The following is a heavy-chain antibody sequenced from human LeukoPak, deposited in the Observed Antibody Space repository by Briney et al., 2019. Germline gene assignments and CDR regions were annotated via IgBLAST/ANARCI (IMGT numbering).Heavy chain of an antibody. V-gene: IGHV3-30-3*01. Sequence: GGSLRLSCAASGFTFSSYAMHWVRQAPGKGLEWVAVISYDGSNKYYADPVKGRFTISRDNSKNTLYLQMNSLRAEDTAVYYCAREVGWFDPWGQGTLVTVSS. CDR3: AREVGWFDP. CDR2: ISYDGSNK. CDR1: GFTFSSYA. J-gene: IGHJ5*02.